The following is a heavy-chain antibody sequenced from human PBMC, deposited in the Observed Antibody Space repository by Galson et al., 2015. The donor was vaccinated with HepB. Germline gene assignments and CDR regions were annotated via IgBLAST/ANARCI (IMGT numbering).Heavy chain of an antibody. CDR1: GGTFSSYT. CDR3: ASGGAGYDILTGYHHRRGGMDV. CDR2: IIPILGIA. D-gene: IGHD3-9*01. Sequence: SVKVSCKASGGTFSSYTISWVRQAPGQGLEWMGRIIPILGIANYAQKFQGRVTITADKSTSTAYMELSSLRSEDTAVYYCASGGAGYDILTGYHHRRGGMDVWGQGTTVTVSS. V-gene: IGHV1-69*02. J-gene: IGHJ6*02.